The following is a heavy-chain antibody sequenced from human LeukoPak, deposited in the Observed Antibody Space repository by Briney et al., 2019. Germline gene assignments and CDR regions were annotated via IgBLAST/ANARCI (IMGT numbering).Heavy chain of an antibody. CDR2: IFYSGGT. V-gene: IGHV4-59*01. CDR3: ARAWEQQLVQGAFDI. CDR1: SGSISSYF. Sequence: TSETLSLTCTVSSGSISSYFWSWIRQPPGKGLEWIGFIFYSGGTNYNPSLKSRVTISVDTSKNQFSLKLSSVTAADTAVYYCARAWEQQLVQGAFDIWGQGTLVTVSS. J-gene: IGHJ3*02. D-gene: IGHD6-13*01.